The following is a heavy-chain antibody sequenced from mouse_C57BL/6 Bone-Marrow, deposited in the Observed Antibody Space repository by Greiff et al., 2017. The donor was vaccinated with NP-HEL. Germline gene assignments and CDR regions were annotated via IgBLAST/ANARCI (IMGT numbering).Heavy chain of an antibody. V-gene: IGHV7-1*01. CDR1: GFTFSDFY. Sequence: EVNLVESGGGLVQSGRSLRLSCATSGFTFSDFYMEWVRQAPGKGLEWIAASRNKANDYTTEYSASVKGRFIVSRDTSQSILYLQMNALRAEDTAIYYCARDIPMAYWGQGTLVTVSA. CDR2: SRNKANDYTT. J-gene: IGHJ3*01. CDR3: ARDIPMAY.